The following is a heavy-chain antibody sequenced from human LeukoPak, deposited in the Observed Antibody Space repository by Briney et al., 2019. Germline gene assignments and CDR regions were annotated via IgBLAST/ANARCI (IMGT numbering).Heavy chain of an antibody. CDR1: GGSTSSHY. CDR2: VHYSGRT. V-gene: IGHV4-59*11. J-gene: IGHJ4*02. Sequence: SETLSLTCTVSGGSTSSHYWSWIRQPPGKGLEWIGYVHYSGRTNYNPSLKSRVTISVDTSKNQFSLKLSSVTAADTAVYYCARADCTDGVCYKFYFDFWGQGTLVTVSS. CDR3: ARADCTDGVCYKFYFDF. D-gene: IGHD2-8*01.